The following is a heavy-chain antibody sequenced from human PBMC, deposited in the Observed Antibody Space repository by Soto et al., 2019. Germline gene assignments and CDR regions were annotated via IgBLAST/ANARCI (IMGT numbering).Heavy chain of an antibody. D-gene: IGHD2-8*02. CDR1: GFTFNTYG. CDR2: IWYDGSIK. Sequence: GGSLRLSCAASGFTFNTYGMHWVRQAPGRGLEWVAVIWYDGSIKYYADSVKGRFTISRDNSKNTLYLQMNNLRAEDTAVYYCARIDCTGNNCRPYAYYEMDVWGQGTTVTV. J-gene: IGHJ6*02. V-gene: IGHV3-33*01. CDR3: ARIDCTGNNCRPYAYYEMDV.